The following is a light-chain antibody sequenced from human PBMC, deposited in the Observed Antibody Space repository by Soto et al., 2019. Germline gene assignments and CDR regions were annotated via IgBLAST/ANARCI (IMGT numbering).Light chain of an antibody. CDR1: QSVLHSSHNKNY. V-gene: IGKV4-1*01. CDR2: WAS. CDR3: QQYPNPART. Sequence: DIVMTQSPDSLAVSLGERDTINCKSSQSVLHSSHNKNYLTWYQPKQGQPPQLLIYWASTRESGVPDRFSGSGSGTDFTLTISSLQAEDVAVYYCQQYPNPARTFGQGTKVEIK. J-gene: IGKJ1*01.